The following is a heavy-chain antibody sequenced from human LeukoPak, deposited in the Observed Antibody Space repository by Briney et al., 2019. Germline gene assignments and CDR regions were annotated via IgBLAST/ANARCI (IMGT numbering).Heavy chain of an antibody. V-gene: IGHV3-21*01. CDR3: ARGYYDSSGYYLRWFDP. D-gene: IGHD3-22*01. CDR2: ISSSSSYI. Sequence: GGSLRLSCAASGFTFSSYSMNWVRQAPGKGLGWVSSISSSSSYIYYADSVKGRFTISRDNAKNSLYLQMNSLRAEDTAVYYCARGYYDSSGYYLRWFDPWGQGTLVTVSS. J-gene: IGHJ5*02. CDR1: GFTFSSYS.